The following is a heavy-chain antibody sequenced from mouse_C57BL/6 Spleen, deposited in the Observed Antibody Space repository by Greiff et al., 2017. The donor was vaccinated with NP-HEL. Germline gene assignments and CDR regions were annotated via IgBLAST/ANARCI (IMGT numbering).Heavy chain of an antibody. D-gene: IGHD3-2*02. J-gene: IGHJ2*01. CDR3: ARASSGWDY. Sequence: EVKLQESGPGLVKPSQSLSLTCSVTGYSITSGYYWNWIRQFPGNKLEWMGYISYDGSNNYNPSLKNRISITRDTSKNQFFLKLNSVTTEDTATYYCARASSGWDYWGQGTTLTVSS. V-gene: IGHV3-6*01. CDR2: ISYDGSN. CDR1: GYSITSGYY.